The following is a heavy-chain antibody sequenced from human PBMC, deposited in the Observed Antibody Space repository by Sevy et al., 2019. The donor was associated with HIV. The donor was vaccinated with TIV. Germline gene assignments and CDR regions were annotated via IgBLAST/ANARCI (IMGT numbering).Heavy chain of an antibody. D-gene: IGHD3-10*01. CDR3: ARPYGSGSWEAFDV. Sequence: GGSLRLSCTASGFSFSTYMMNWVRQAPGKGLEWVESISYSSNYIYYADSLKGRFTISRDNAKNSLFLQMNSLRAEDTAVYYCARPYGSGSWEAFDVWGQGTMVTVSS. CDR2: ISYSSNYI. V-gene: IGHV3-21*01. CDR1: GFSFSTYM. J-gene: IGHJ3*01.